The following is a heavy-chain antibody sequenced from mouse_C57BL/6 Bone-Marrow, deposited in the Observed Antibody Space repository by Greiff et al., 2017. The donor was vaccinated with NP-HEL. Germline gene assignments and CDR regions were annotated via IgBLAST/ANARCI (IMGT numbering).Heavy chain of an antibody. V-gene: IGHV5-4*01. CDR2: ISDGGSYT. J-gene: IGHJ3*01. D-gene: IGHD1-1*01. CDR1: GFTFSSYA. Sequence: EVKLMESGGGLVKPGGSLKLSCAASGFTFSSYAMSWVRQTPEKRLEWVATISDGGSYTYYPDNVKGRFTISRDNAKNNLYLQMSHLKSEDTAMYYCSRDRGNYYGSSSWFAYWGQGTLVTVSA. CDR3: SRDRGNYYGSSSWFAY.